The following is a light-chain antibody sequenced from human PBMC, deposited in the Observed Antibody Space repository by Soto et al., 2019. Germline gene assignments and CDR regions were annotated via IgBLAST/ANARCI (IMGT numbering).Light chain of an antibody. CDR3: SSYTSSSTWV. CDR2: EVS. V-gene: IGLV2-14*01. Sequence: QSVLTQPASVSGSPGQSITISCTGTSSDVGAYNYVSWYQQHPGKAPKLMIYEVSNRPSGVSDRFSDSRSGNTASLTISGLQAEDESDYYCSSYTSSSTWVFGGGTK. J-gene: IGLJ3*02. CDR1: SSDVGAYNY.